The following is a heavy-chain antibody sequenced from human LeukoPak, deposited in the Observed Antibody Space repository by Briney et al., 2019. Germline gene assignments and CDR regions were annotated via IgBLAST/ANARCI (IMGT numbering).Heavy chain of an antibody. CDR3: ARCKGGWSDHFYGLDV. CDR1: GFTFSDYY. V-gene: IGHV3-11*01. Sequence: PGGSLRLSCAASGFTFSDYYMSWIRQAPGKGLEWVSYISNSGSTIYYADSLKGRFTISRDNAKNSLYLQMNNLRAEDTAVYYCARCKGGWSDHFYGLDVWGQGTTVTVSS. J-gene: IGHJ6*02. CDR2: ISNSGSTI. D-gene: IGHD6-19*01.